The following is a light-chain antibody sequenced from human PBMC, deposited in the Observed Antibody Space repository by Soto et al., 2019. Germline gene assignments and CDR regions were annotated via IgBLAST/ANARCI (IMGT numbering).Light chain of an antibody. CDR1: QSVSSN. Sequence: EIVMTQSPATLSVSPGERATLSCRASQSVSSNLAWYQQQPGQAPTLLIYGASTRATGIPARFSGSGSGTEITLTISSLQSEDFAVYYCQQYNNLSAYTCGQATKLEIK. CDR2: GAS. CDR3: QQYNNLSAYT. V-gene: IGKV3D-15*01. J-gene: IGKJ2*01.